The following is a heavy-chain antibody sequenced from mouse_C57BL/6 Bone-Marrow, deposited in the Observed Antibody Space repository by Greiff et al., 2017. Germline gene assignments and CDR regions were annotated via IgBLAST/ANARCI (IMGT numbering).Heavy chain of an antibody. CDR2: IYPGSGNT. D-gene: IGHD1-1*01. CDR1: GYTFTDYY. Sequence: VQLQQSGAELVRPGASVKLSCKASGYTFTDYYINWVKQRPGQGLEWIARIYPGSGNTYYNEKFKGKATLTAEKSSSPAYLPLSRLTSEDSAVYCCARRCLYGDYFDYWGQGTTLTVSA. V-gene: IGHV1-76*01. J-gene: IGHJ2*01. CDR3: ARRCLYGDYFDY.